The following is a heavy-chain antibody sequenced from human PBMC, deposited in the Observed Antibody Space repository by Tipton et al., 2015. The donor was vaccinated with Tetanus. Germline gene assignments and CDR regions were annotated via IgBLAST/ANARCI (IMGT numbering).Heavy chain of an antibody. J-gene: IGHJ4*02. CDR1: GFTFSSYT. CDR3: ASGNTFDY. CDR2: VSSTSSYI. D-gene: IGHD1/OR15-1a*01. V-gene: IGHV3-21*06. Sequence: GSLRLSCAASGFTFSSYTMHWVRQAPGKGLEWVSSVSSTSSYIYYSGSVKGRFTISRDNAQSSLYLQLNSLRAEDTAVYYCASGNTFDYWGQGTLVTVSS.